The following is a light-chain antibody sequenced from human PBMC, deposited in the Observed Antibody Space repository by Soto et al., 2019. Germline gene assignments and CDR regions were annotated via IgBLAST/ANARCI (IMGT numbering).Light chain of an antibody. CDR2: DTS. V-gene: IGKV3-15*01. Sequence: EIVLTQSPATLSVSPGERATLSCRASQSLSSNLAWYQQRPGQAPRLLIYDTSTRASDVPARFSGSGSGTEFTFTIGSLQSEDFAIYYCQQYNHWPRMLSFGGGTKVELK. CDR1: QSLSSN. CDR3: QQYNHWPRMLS. J-gene: IGKJ4*01.